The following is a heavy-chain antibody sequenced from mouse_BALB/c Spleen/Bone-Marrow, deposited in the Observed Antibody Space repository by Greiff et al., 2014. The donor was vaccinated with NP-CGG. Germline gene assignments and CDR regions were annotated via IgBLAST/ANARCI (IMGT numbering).Heavy chain of an antibody. Sequence: EVQLQQSGAELVKPGASVKLSCTASGFNIKDTYMHWVKQRPEQGLEWIGRIDPANGNTKYDPKFQGKATITADTSSNTAYLQLSSLTSEDTAVYYCARERDYDYAYAMDYWGQGTSVTVFS. D-gene: IGHD2-4*01. CDR3: ARERDYDYAYAMDY. CDR2: IDPANGNT. CDR1: GFNIKDTY. J-gene: IGHJ4*01. V-gene: IGHV14-3*02.